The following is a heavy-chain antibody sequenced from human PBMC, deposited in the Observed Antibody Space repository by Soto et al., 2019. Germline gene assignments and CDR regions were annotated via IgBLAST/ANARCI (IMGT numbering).Heavy chain of an antibody. CDR3: ARYSSGWDDY. D-gene: IGHD6-19*01. J-gene: IGHJ4*02. V-gene: IGHV4-59*08. Sequence: QVQLQESGPGLVKPSETLSLTCTVSGGSISSYYWSWIRQPPGKGLEWIGYSYYSGSTNYNPSLTSQVTISVDTSKNQVSLKLSSGTASDAAVYYCARYSSGWDDYWGQGNLVTVSS. CDR2: SYYSGST. CDR1: GGSISSYY.